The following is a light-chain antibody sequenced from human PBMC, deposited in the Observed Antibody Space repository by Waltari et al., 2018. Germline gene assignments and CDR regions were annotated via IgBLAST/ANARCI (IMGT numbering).Light chain of an antibody. CDR2: DVD. Sequence: QSALTQPRSVSGSPGQSVTISCTGTSSDVGGYNYVSWYQQHPGKAPKLMIYDVDKRPPGVPGRFSGSKSGNTASLTVSGLQAEDEADYYCCSYAGSYTPWVFGGGTELTVL. J-gene: IGLJ3*02. V-gene: IGLV2-11*01. CDR1: SSDVGGYNY. CDR3: CSYAGSYTPWV.